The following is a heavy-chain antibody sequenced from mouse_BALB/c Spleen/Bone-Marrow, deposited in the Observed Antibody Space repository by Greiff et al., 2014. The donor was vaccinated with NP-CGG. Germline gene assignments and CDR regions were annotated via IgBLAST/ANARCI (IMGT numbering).Heavy chain of an antibody. CDR1: GFSLTNYG. J-gene: IGHJ4*01. D-gene: IGHD1-2*01. Sequence: VKLVESGPGLVAPSQSLSITCTVSGFSLTNYGVHWVRQPPGKGLEWLGAIWADGSTNYNSALMYRLSISKENPKSQVFFKMNSLQTDDTAMYYCARITTATGAMDYWGQGTSVTVSS. CDR2: IWADGST. V-gene: IGHV2-9*02. CDR3: ARITTATGAMDY.